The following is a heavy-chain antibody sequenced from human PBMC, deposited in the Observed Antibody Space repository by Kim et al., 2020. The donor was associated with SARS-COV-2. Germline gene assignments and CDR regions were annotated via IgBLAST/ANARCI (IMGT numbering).Heavy chain of an antibody. D-gene: IGHD3-10*01. V-gene: IGHV3-7*01. J-gene: IGHJ6*02. CDR2: SEK. CDR3: ARGSRGMDV. Sequence: SEKNYVDSVKGRFTISRDNVKHSLYLEMNRLRAEDTAVYYCARGSRGMDVWGQGTTVTVSS.